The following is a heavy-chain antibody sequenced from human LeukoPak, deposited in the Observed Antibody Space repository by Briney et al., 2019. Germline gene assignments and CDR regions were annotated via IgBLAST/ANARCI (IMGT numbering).Heavy chain of an antibody. CDR3: ARDRVKGSSGYYEFDY. D-gene: IGHD3-22*01. J-gene: IGHJ4*02. Sequence: ASVKVSCKASGYTFTSYGISWVRQAPGQGLEWMGWISAYNGNTNYAQKLQGRVTMTTDTSTSTAYMELRSLRSDDTAVYYCARDRVKGSSGYYEFDYWGQGTLVTVSS. CDR1: GYTFTSYG. CDR2: ISAYNGNT. V-gene: IGHV1-18*01.